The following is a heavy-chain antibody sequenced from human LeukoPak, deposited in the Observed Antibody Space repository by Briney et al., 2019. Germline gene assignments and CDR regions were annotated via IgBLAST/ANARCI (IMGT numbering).Heavy chain of an antibody. CDR1: GGSISSYY. V-gene: IGHV4-59*08. Sequence: SETLSPTCTVSGGSISSYYWSWIRQPPGKGLEWIGYIYYSGSTNYNPSLKSRVTISVDTSKNQFSLKLSSVTAADTAVYYCARHRGVPGSSNYYYGMDVWGQGTTVTVSS. CDR3: ARHRGVPGSSNYYYGMDV. D-gene: IGHD2-2*01. J-gene: IGHJ6*02. CDR2: IYYSGST.